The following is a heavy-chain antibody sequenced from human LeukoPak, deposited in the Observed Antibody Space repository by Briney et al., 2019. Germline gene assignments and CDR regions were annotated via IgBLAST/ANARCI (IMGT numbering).Heavy chain of an antibody. Sequence: GGSLRLSCAASGFTFSSYSMNWVRQAPGKGLEWVSYISSSSSTIYYADSVKGRFTISRDNAKNSLYLQMNSLRAEDTAVYYCARGVGGADYWGQGTLVTVSS. CDR2: ISSSSSTI. J-gene: IGHJ4*02. V-gene: IGHV3-48*04. D-gene: IGHD2-21*01. CDR1: GFTFSSYS. CDR3: ARGVGGADY.